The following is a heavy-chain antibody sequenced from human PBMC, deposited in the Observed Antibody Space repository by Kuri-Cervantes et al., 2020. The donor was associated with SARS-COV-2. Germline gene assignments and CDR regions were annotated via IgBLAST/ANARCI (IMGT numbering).Heavy chain of an antibody. CDR3: ARVSPFSYDYDSSGYLDY. CDR2: ISYDGSNK. V-gene: IGHV3-30-3*01. D-gene: IGHD3-22*01. J-gene: IGHJ4*02. CDR1: GFTFRSYA. Sequence: LSLTCAASGFTFRSYAMHWVRQAPGKGLELVAVISYDGSNKYYADSVQGRFTISRDNAKISLYLQMNSLRAEDTAVYYCARVSPFSYDYDSSGYLDYWGPGTLVTVSS.